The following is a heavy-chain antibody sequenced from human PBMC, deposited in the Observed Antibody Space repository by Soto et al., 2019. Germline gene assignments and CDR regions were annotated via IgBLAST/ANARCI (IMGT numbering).Heavy chain of an antibody. CDR3: ARAPGDYEVSWFDP. V-gene: IGHV4-59*01. CDR1: GGSISSNF. J-gene: IGHJ5*02. D-gene: IGHD4-17*01. Sequence: SETLSLTCTVSGGSISSNFWSWIRQPPGKGLEWIAYISYRGSTNYNPSLKSRATISLDASKNQFSLKLSSVSTADTAVYYCARAPGDYEVSWFDPWGQGTLVTVSS. CDR2: ISYRGST.